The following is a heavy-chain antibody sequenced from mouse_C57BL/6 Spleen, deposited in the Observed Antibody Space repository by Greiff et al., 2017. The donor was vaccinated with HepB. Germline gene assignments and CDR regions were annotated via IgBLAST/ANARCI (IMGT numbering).Heavy chain of an antibody. CDR1: GFTFSDYG. CDR3: APTAYYAMDY. D-gene: IGHD1-2*01. Sequence: EVKLVESGGGLVKPGGSLKLSCAASGFTFSDYGMHWVRQAPEKGLEWVAYISSGSSTIYYADTVKGRFTISRDNAKNTLFLQMTSLRSEDTAMYYCAPTAYYAMDYWGQGTSGTVSS. CDR2: ISSGSSTI. J-gene: IGHJ4*01. V-gene: IGHV5-17*01.